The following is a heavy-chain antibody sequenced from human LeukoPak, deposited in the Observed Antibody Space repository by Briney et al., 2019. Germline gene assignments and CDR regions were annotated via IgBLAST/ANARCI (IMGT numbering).Heavy chain of an antibody. J-gene: IGHJ5*02. V-gene: IGHV3-13*01. D-gene: IGHD6-13*01. CDR2: IGTAGDT. CDR1: GFTFSTYD. Sequence: QTGGSLRLSCAASGFTFSTYDMHWVRQATGKGLEWVSGIGTAGDTYYPGSVKGRFTISRENAKNSLYLQMNSLRAGDTAVYYCARGIGGSSRGWFDPWGQGTLVTVSP. CDR3: ARGIGGSSRGWFDP.